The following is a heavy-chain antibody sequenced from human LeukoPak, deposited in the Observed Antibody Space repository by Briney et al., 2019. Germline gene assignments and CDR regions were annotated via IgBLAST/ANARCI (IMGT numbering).Heavy chain of an antibody. V-gene: IGHV4-34*01. D-gene: IGHD1-20*01. CDR3: ARTSTSRHNWNF. CDR1: GGSISSYY. Sequence: SETLSLTCTVSGGSISSYYWSWIRQPPGKGLEWIGEINHSGSTNYNPSLKSRVTISVDTSKNQFSLKLSSVTAADTAVYYCARTSTSRHNWNFWGQGTLVTVSS. J-gene: IGHJ4*02. CDR2: INHSGST.